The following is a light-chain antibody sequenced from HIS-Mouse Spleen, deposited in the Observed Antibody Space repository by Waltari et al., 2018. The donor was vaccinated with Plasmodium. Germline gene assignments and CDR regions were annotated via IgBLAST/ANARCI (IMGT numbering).Light chain of an antibody. CDR1: ALPKKY. CDR3: YSTDSSGNHRV. Sequence: SYELTQQRSVSVSAGKTARITCSGDALPKKYAYRYQQKSGQAPGLVIYEDSKRPSGIPERFSGSSSGTMATLTISGAQVEDEADYYCYSTDSSGNHRVFGGGTKLTVL. J-gene: IGLJ3*02. CDR2: EDS. V-gene: IGLV3-10*01.